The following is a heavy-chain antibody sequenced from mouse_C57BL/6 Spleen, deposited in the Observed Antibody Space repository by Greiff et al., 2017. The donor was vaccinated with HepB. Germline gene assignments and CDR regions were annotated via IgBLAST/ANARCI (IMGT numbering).Heavy chain of an antibody. J-gene: IGHJ2*01. CDR3: ARDGLYDYDVFDY. CDR1: GYSITSGYY. CDR2: ISYDGSN. V-gene: IGHV3-6*01. D-gene: IGHD2-4*01. Sequence: VQLKQSGPGLVKPSQSLSLTCSVTGYSITSGYYWNWIRQFPGNKLEWMGYISYDGSNNYNPSLKNRISITRDTSKNQFFLKLNSVTTEDTATYYCARDGLYDYDVFDYWGQGTTLTVSS.